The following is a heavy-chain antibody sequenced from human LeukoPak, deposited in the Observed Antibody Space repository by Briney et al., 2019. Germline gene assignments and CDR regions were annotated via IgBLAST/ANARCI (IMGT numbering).Heavy chain of an antibody. CDR3: ARGDDSSGYYESPFDY. V-gene: IGHV3-9*01. D-gene: IGHD3-22*01. Sequence: SLRLSCAASGFTFDDYAMHWVRQAPGKGLEWVSGISWNSGSIGYADSVKGRFTISRDNAKNSLYLQMNSLRAEDTALYYCARGDDSSGYYESPFDYWGQGTLVTVSS. CDR1: GFTFDDYA. J-gene: IGHJ4*02. CDR2: ISWNSGSI.